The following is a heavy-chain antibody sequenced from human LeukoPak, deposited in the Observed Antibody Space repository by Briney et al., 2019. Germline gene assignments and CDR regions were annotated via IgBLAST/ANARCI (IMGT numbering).Heavy chain of an antibody. J-gene: IGHJ4*02. CDR2: ISCSSSYI. CDR3: ARDHYYDSSGNYYGGYYFDY. CDR1: EFTFSSFT. D-gene: IGHD3-22*01. Sequence: GGSVRLSCAASEFTFSSFTMNWVRQAPGKGLEWVSSISCSSSYIYYADSVKGRFTISRDNGKNSLYLQMNSLRAEDTAVYYCARDHYYDSSGNYYGGYYFDYWGQGTLVTVYS. V-gene: IGHV3-21*01.